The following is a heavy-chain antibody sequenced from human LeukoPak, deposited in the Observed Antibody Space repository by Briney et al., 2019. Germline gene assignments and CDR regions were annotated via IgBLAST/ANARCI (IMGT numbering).Heavy chain of an antibody. V-gene: IGHV4-31*03. J-gene: IGHJ4*02. CDR1: GGSISSGPYY. D-gene: IGHD3-10*01. CDR3: ARISHTRVRAVVN. CDR2: IHISGTT. Sequence: PSETLSLTCNVSGGSISSGPYYWTWIRQHPGKGLEWLGYIHISGTTYYSTSLKSRLTISLDTSKNQFSLRLNSMIAADTAVFYCARISHTRVRAVVNWGQGIRVTVSS.